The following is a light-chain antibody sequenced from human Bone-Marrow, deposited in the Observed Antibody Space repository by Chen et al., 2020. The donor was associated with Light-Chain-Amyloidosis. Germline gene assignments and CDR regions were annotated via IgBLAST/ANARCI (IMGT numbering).Light chain of an antibody. V-gene: IGKV1-27*01. CDR1: QDIHDY. J-gene: IGKJ1*01. CDR3: QRYNTAPQP. CDR2: AAS. Sequence: DVQLTQSPPSLSAFVGDSLTITCRASQDIHDYLAWYHRTAGKAPKLLIYAASTLQSGVPSRFSGSKFGNDFSLTIASLQPEDVGTYFCQRYNTAPQPFGQGTKVEVK.